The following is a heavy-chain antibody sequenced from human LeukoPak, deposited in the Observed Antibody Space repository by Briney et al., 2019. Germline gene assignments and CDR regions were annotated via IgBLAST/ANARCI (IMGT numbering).Heavy chain of an antibody. CDR3: ARDGGTMVRGVTSSPGRYYYYYMDV. J-gene: IGHJ6*03. D-gene: IGHD3-10*01. V-gene: IGHV1-69*13. CDR2: IIPIFGTA. Sequence: SVKVSCKASGGTFSSYASSWVRQAPGQGLEWMGGIIPIFGTANYAQKFQGRVTITADESTSTAYMELSSLRSEDTAVYYCARDGGTMVRGVTSSPGRYYYYYMDVWGKGTTVTVSS. CDR1: GGTFSSYA.